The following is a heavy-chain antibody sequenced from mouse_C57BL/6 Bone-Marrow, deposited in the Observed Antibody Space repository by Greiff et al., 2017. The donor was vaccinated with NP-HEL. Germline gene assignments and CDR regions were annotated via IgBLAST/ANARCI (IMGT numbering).Heavy chain of an antibody. CDR1: GFTFSDYG. CDR2: ISSGSSTI. Sequence: EVMLVEDGGGLVKPGGSLKLSCAASGFTFSDYGMHWVRQAPEKGLEWVAYISSGSSTIYYADTVKGRFTISRDNAKNTLFLQMTSLRSEDTAMYYCARRYRGLYYYAMDYWGQGTSVTVSS. V-gene: IGHV5-17*01. D-gene: IGHD2-12*01. CDR3: ARRYRGLYYYAMDY. J-gene: IGHJ4*01.